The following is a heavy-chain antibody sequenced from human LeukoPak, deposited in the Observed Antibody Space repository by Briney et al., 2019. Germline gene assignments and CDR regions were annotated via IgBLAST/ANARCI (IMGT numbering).Heavy chain of an antibody. CDR2: IYPSGDST. D-gene: IGHD6-19*01. V-gene: IGHV3-23*01. CDR1: GFTFSTYS. Sequence: GGSLRLSCAASGFTFSTYSMTWVRQGPGKGLEWVSSIYPSGDSTFYADSVKGRFTISRDNSKNTLYQQMSSLRTEDTAIYYCAKDVVPDSGWDLDYWGQGTLVTASS. CDR3: AKDVVPDSGWDLDY. J-gene: IGHJ4*02.